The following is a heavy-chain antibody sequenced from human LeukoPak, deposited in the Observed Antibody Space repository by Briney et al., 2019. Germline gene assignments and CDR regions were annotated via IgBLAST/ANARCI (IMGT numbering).Heavy chain of an antibody. CDR2: IIPIFGTA. Sequence: GASVKVSCKASGGTFSSYAISWVRQAPGQGLEWMGGIIPIFGTANYAQKFQGRVTITADKSTSTAYMELSSLRSEDTAVYYCAGGGHSGWYELENWFDPWGQGTLVTVSS. D-gene: IGHD6-19*01. V-gene: IGHV1-69*06. CDR3: AGGGHSGWYELENWFDP. CDR1: GGTFSSYA. J-gene: IGHJ5*02.